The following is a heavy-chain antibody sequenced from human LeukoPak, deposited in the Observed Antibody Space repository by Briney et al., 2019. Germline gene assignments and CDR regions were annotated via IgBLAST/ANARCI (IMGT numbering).Heavy chain of an antibody. CDR3: AKWGLISQGPLHDDY. CDR1: GFTFSRNW. Sequence: PGGSLRLSCAASGFTFSRNWMHWVRQAPGKGLVWVSRINSDGSITNYADSVKGRFTISRDNPKKTLSLQMNSLRAEDTAVYYCAKWGLISQGPLHDDYWGQGTLVTVSS. CDR2: INSDGSIT. V-gene: IGHV3-74*01. D-gene: IGHD3-16*01. J-gene: IGHJ4*02.